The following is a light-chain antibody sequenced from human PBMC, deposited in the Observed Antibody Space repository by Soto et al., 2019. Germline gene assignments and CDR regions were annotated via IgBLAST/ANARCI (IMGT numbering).Light chain of an antibody. CDR3: HQRSNWPPT. Sequence: EIVLTQSPATLSLSPGERATLSCRASQSVRSYLVWYQQKPGQAPSLLIYDASNRATGIPARFSGSGSGTDFTLTISSLEPEDFAVYFCHQRSNWPPTFGQGTRLEIK. V-gene: IGKV3-11*01. CDR1: QSVRSY. CDR2: DAS. J-gene: IGKJ5*01.